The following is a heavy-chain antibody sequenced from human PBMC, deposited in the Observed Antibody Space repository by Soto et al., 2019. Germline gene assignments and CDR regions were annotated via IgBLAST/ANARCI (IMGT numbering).Heavy chain of an antibody. CDR2: INHSGST. J-gene: IGHJ3*02. Sequence: SETLSLTCAVYGGSFSGYYWSWIRQPPGKGLEWIGEINHSGSTNCNPSLKSRVTISVDTSKNQFSLKLSSVTAADTAVYYCARGGYDYVWGSYRYTGAFDIWGQGTMVTVSS. D-gene: IGHD3-16*02. V-gene: IGHV4-34*01. CDR3: ARGGYDYVWGSYRYTGAFDI. CDR1: GGSFSGYY.